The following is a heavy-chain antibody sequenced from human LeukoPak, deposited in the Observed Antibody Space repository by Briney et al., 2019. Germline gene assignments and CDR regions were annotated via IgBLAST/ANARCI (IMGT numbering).Heavy chain of an antibody. V-gene: IGHV3-15*04. CDR2: IVQTTAGGTT. CDR1: GFSFSTAW. CDR3: ATGFSTATHDGY. D-gene: IGHD3-3*02. Sequence: PGGSLRLTCAASGFSFSTAWMTWVRQAPGKGLEWVGRIVQTTAGGTTEYAAPVKGRFSISRDDSTNTLYLQMYSLKTEDTGVYYCATGFSTATHDGYWGQGTQVTVSS. J-gene: IGHJ4*02.